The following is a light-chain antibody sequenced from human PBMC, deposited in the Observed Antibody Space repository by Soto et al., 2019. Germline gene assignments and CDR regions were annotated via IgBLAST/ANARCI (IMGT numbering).Light chain of an antibody. J-gene: IGKJ4*01. CDR3: QQYVTLRVT. Sequence: DIQMTQSPSSLSASVGDRVTITCRASQNISNRLVWYQQRPEKAPKSLIFASSRLESGVPSRFSCSGSGTDGTLTISNPQPAQFAAYSWQQYVTLRVTYGGGAKVE. V-gene: IGKV1D-16*01. CDR2: ASS. CDR1: QNISNR.